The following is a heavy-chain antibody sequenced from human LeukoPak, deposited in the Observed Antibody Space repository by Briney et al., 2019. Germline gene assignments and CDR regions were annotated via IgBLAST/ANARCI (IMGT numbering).Heavy chain of an antibody. J-gene: IGHJ6*03. Sequence: SETLSLTCTVSGGSISSGDYYWSWIRQPPGKGLEWIGYIYYSGSTYYNPSLKSRVTISVDRSKNQFSLKLSSVTAADTAVYYCAREYCSGGSCYSDYYYYYYMDVWGKGTTVTVSS. CDR2: IYYSGST. V-gene: IGHV4-30-4*01. CDR3: AREYCSGGSCYSDYYYYYYMDV. CDR1: GGSISSGDYY. D-gene: IGHD2-15*01.